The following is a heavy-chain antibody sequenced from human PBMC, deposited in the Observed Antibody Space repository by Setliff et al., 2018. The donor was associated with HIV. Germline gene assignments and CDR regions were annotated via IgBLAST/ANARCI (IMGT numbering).Heavy chain of an antibody. J-gene: IGHJ4*02. V-gene: IGHV1-2*06. CDR3: ARGAEDLAINPPSFDYYFDY. CDR1: GYTFTDYY. Sequence: ASVKVSCKASGYTFTDYYIHWVRQAPGQGLEWMGRINPNNGGTNYAQKSQGRVTMTRDTSISTAYMELSRLRSDDTALYFCARGAEDLAINPPSFDYYFDYWGQGTPVTVSS. CDR2: INPNNGGT. D-gene: IGHD3-9*01.